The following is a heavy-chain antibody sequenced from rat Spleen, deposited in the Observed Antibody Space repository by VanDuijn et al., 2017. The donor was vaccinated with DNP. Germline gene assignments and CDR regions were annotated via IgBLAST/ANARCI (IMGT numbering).Heavy chain of an antibody. CDR3: TRGVYYGSSWAFDY. CDR1: GFTFDYYG. CDR2: ISPSGSRP. D-gene: IGHD1-6*01. Sequence: EVQLVESGGGLVQPGRSLYLSCAASGFTFDYYGMHWIRQAPKKGLEWVAAISPSGSRPYSPDSVKGRFTISRDTAKSSLYLQMNSLKSEDTATYYCTRGVYYGSSWAFDYWGHGVMVTVSS. J-gene: IGHJ2*01. V-gene: IGHV5-19*01.